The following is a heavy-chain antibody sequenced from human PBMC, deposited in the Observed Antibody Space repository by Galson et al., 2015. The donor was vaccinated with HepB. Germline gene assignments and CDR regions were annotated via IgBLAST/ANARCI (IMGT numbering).Heavy chain of an antibody. D-gene: IGHD3-10*01. CDR3: ARVTGERGLYFDY. J-gene: IGHJ4*02. CDR2: ISSSSSYT. CDR1: GFTFSDYY. Sequence: SLRLSCAASGFTFSDYYMSWIRQAPGKGLEWVSYISSSSSYTNYADSVKGRFTISRDNAKNSLYLQMNSLRAEDTAVYYCARVTGERGLYFDYWGQGTLVTVSS. V-gene: IGHV3-11*05.